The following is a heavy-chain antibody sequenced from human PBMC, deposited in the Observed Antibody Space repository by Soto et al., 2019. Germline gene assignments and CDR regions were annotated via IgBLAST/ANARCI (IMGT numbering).Heavy chain of an antibody. CDR2: VYYSGST. CDR3: ACLRPWYFDL. Sequence: PSETLSLTCSVSGGSITSSSHYWGWIRQPPGKGLEWIGSVYYSGSTYYNPSLKSRVTISEDTSKNQFSLKLRSVTAADTAVYDCACLRPWYFDLWGRGTVVTVSS. J-gene: IGHJ2*01. CDR1: GGSITSSSHY. V-gene: IGHV4-39*01.